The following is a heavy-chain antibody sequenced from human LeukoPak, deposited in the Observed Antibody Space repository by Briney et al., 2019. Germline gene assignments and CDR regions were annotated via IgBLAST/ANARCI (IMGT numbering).Heavy chain of an antibody. CDR1: GFTFSSYA. J-gene: IGHJ4*02. V-gene: IGHV3-30-3*01. CDR3: ARIGDVFDY. D-gene: IGHD3-10*01. Sequence: GGSLRLSCAASGFTFSSYAMHWVRQAPGKGLEWVAVISYDGSNKYYADSVKGRFTISRDNAKNTLYLQMNSLRAEDTAVYYCARIGDVFDYWGQGTLVTVSS. CDR2: ISYDGSNK.